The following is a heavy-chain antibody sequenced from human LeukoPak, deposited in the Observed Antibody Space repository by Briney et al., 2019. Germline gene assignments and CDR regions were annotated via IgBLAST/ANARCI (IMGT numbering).Heavy chain of an antibody. CDR1: GFTFTRYT. J-gene: IGHJ4*02. Sequence: GGSLRLSCAASGFTFTRYTMHWVRQAQGKGLEWVAVVLYDGSNKYYADSVKGRFTLSRDNSKNTLSLQMNTLRADDTAVYYCVRDNYGGILDFWGQGTLVTVSS. D-gene: IGHD2-21*01. CDR3: VRDNYGGILDF. CDR2: VLYDGSNK. V-gene: IGHV3-30*04.